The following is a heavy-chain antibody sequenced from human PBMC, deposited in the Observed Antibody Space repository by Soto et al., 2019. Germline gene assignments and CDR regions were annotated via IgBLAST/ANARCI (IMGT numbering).Heavy chain of an antibody. CDR1: GGTFIIYT. V-gene: IGHV1-69*08. CDR3: ARGGVGAAGGMDV. D-gene: IGHD1-26*01. Sequence: QVQLVQSGAEVKKPGSSVKVSCKSSGGTFIIYTITWVRQAPGQGLEWMGRIIPIFTQTNYAQKFQGRVTITADRSTSTVYMELSGLKSEDTAVYCCARGGVGAAGGMDVWGQGTTVTVSS. J-gene: IGHJ6*02. CDR2: IIPIFTQT.